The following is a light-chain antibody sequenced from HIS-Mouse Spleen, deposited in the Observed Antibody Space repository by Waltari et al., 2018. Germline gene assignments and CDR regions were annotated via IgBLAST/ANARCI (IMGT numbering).Light chain of an antibody. V-gene: IGLV3-19*01. CDR1: SLRSYY. CDR2: GKN. J-gene: IGLJ2*01. Sequence: SSELTQDPAVSVALGQTVRITCQGDSLRSYYASWYQQKPGQAPVLVLYGKNNRPAGIPHRFSGSSSVNKASLTITGAQAEDEADYYCNSRDSSGNHVVFGGGTKLTVL. CDR3: NSRDSSGNHVV.